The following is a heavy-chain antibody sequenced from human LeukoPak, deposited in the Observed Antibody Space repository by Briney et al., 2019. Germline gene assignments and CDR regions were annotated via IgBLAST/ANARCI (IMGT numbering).Heavy chain of an antibody. D-gene: IGHD3-10*01. CDR1: GYSFTSYW. Sequence: GESLKISCKGSGYSFTSYWISWVRQMPGKGLEWMGRIDPSDSYTNYSPSFRGHVTISADKSISTAYLQWSSLKASDTAMYYCARLLYSYGSGSYYGYYGMDVWGKGTTVTVSS. J-gene: IGHJ6*04. V-gene: IGHV5-10-1*01. CDR3: ARLLYSYGSGSYYGYYGMDV. CDR2: IDPSDSYT.